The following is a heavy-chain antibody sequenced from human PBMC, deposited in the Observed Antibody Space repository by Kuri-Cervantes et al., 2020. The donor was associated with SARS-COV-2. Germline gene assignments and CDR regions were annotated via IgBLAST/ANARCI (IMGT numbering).Heavy chain of an antibody. CDR2: IIPIFGTA. V-gene: IGHV1-69*06. J-gene: IGHJ6*02. CDR3: ARDRGEQWLVSHYYYYGMDV. Sequence: SVKVSCKASGYTFTSYGISWVRQAPGQGLEWMGGIIPIFGTANYAQKFQGRVTITADKSTSTAYMELSSLRSEDTAVYYCARDRGEQWLVSHYYYYGMDVWGQGTTVTVSS. D-gene: IGHD6-19*01. CDR1: GYTFTSYG.